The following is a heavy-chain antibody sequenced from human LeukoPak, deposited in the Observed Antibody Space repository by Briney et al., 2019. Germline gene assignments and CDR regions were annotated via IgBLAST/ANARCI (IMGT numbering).Heavy chain of an antibody. D-gene: IGHD6-19*01. CDR3: ARGSIAVAVAADY. CDR2: IYYSGST. CDR1: GGSISSYY. J-gene: IGHJ4*02. V-gene: IGHV4-59*01. Sequence: SETLPLTCTVSGGSISSYYGSWIRQPPGKGLEWIGYIYYSGSTNYNPSLKSRVTISVDTSKNQFSLKLSSVTAAGTAVYYCARGSIAVAVAADYWGQGTLVTVSS.